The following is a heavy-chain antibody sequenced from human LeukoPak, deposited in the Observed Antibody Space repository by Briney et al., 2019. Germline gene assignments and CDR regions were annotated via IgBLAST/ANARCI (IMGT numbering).Heavy chain of an antibody. Sequence: GGSLRLSCAASGFTFSDYIMTWVRQAPGKGLEWLSYISSGSRTIYYADSVKGRFTISRDNAKNSLYLQMNSLRDEDTAVYYCARGLRYSSGWYYFDYWGQGTLVTVSS. CDR2: ISSGSRTI. CDR1: GFTFSDYI. CDR3: ARGLRYSSGWYYFDY. D-gene: IGHD6-19*01. J-gene: IGHJ4*02. V-gene: IGHV3-48*02.